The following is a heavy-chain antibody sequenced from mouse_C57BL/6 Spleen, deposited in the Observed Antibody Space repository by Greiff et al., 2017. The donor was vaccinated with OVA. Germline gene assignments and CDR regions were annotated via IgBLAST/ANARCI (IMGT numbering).Heavy chain of an antibody. CDR1: GYSFTGYF. J-gene: IGHJ2*01. Sequence: EVMLVESGPELVKPGDSVKISCKASGYSFTGYFMNWVMQSHGKSLEWIGRFNPYNGDTFYNQKFKGKAKLTVDKSSSKAHMELRSLTSEDSAVYYCARSPLDYYGSEDYFDYWGQGTTLTVSS. CDR3: ARSPLDYYGSEDYFDY. V-gene: IGHV1-20*01. D-gene: IGHD1-1*01. CDR2: FNPYNGDT.